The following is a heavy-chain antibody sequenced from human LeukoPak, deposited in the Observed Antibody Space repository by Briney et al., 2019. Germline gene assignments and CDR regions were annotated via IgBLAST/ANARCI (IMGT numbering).Heavy chain of an antibody. CDR3: ARDLRVGATKDVFGGAFDV. CDR1: GYSFTNYY. CDR2: INPSPGST. D-gene: IGHD1-26*01. V-gene: IGHV1-46*01. Sequence: GASVKVSCKASGYSFTNYYIHWVRQAPGQGLEWMGKINPSPGSTAYAETFQGRVTMTRDTSTSTVYMELSSLRSEDTAVYHCARDLRVGATKDVFGGAFDVWGQGTLVTVSS. J-gene: IGHJ4*02.